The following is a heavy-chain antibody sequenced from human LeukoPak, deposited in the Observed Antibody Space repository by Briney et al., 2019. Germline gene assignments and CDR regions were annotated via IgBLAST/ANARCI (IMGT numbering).Heavy chain of an antibody. J-gene: IGHJ4*02. CDR2: ISTSGTTM. CDR3: ARLLRFPL. Sequence: TGGSLRLSCAASGFTFSSYEINWVRQAPGKGLEWLSYISTSGTTMYYADSVRGRFNISRDNAKDSLYLQMNSLRAEDTAIYYCARLLRFPLWGQGTRVIVSS. D-gene: IGHD3-3*01. CDR1: GFTFSSYE. V-gene: IGHV3-48*03.